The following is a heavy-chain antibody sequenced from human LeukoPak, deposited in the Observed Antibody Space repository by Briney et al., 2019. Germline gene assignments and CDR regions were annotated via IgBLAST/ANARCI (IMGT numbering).Heavy chain of an antibody. CDR2: INWNGGSI. J-gene: IGHJ6*03. V-gene: IGHV3-20*04. D-gene: IGHD6-13*01. Sequence: PGGSLRLSCAASGFTFDDYGMSWVRQAPGKGLEWVSGINWNGGSIGYADSVKGRFTISRDNAKNSLYLQMNCLRAEDTALYYCARVEVAIAAAGTFFDYYYYYMDVWGKGTTVTVSS. CDR3: ARVEVAIAAAGTFFDYYYYYMDV. CDR1: GFTFDDYG.